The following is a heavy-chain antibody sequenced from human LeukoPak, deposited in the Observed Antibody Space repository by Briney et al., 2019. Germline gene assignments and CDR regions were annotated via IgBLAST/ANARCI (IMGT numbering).Heavy chain of an antibody. V-gene: IGHV4-30-4*01. CDR2: IYYSGST. D-gene: IGHD3-22*01. CDR3: ARDDSSGYSDAFDI. Sequence: SQTLSLTCTVSGGSISSGDHYWSWIRQPPGKGLEWIGYIYYSGSTYYNPSLKSRVTISVDTSKNQFSLKLSSVTAADTAVYYCARDDSSGYSDAFDIWGQGTMVTVSS. J-gene: IGHJ3*02. CDR1: GGSISSGDHY.